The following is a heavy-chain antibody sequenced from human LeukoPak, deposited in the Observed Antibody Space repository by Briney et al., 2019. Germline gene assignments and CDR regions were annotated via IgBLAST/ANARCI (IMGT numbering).Heavy chain of an antibody. Sequence: SETLSLTCTVSGGSITSYYWSWIRQPPGKGLEWIGYVFYSGNTNYNPPLKSRVTISVETSKNQFSLKLRSVTAADTAVYYCARHITGNPYFDYWGQGTLVTVSA. CDR3: ARHITGNPYFDY. CDR2: VFYSGNT. D-gene: IGHD3-3*01. J-gene: IGHJ4*02. CDR1: GGSITSYY. V-gene: IGHV4-59*08.